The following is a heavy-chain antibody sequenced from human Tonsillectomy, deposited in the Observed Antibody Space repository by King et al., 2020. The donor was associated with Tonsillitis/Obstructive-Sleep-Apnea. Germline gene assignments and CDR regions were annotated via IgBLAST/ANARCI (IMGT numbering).Heavy chain of an antibody. CDR3: ARSYGSGSYFDS. D-gene: IGHD3-10*01. Sequence: QLQESGPGLVKPSETLSLTCTVSGGSISSYYWSWIRQPPGKGLEWIGYIYYSGSTHYNPSLKSRVTISVDTSKNQFSLKLSSVTAADTAVYYCARSYGSGSYFDSWGQGTLVTVSS. V-gene: IGHV4-59*01. CDR2: IYYSGST. J-gene: IGHJ4*02. CDR1: GGSISSYY.